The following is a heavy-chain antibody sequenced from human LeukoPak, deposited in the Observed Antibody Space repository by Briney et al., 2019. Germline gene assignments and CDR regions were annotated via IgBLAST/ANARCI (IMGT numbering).Heavy chain of an antibody. J-gene: IGHJ4*02. CDR2: IRYDGSNK. CDR3: AKDASSIADFWSGYSFDY. V-gene: IGHV3-30*02. D-gene: IGHD3-3*01. CDR1: GFTFSSYG. Sequence: GGSLRLSCAASGFTFSSYGMHWVRQAPGKGLEWVAFIRYDGSNKYYADSVKGRFTISRDNSKNTLYLQMNSLRAEDTAVYYCAKDASSIADFWSGYSFDYWGQGTLVTVSS.